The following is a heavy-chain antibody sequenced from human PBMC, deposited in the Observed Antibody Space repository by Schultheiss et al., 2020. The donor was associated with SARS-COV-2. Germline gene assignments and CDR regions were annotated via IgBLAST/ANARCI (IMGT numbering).Heavy chain of an antibody. CDR1: GGSISSYY. Sequence: SETLSLTCTVSGGSISSYYWSWIRQPPGKGLEWIAYVYHSGSSNYSPSLRSRVTISVDTSKNQFSLKLSSVTAADTAVYYCARAYCGGDCYSKYFDYWGQGTLVTVSS. V-gene: IGHV4-59*01. CDR2: VYHSGSS. CDR3: ARAYCGGDCYSKYFDY. J-gene: IGHJ4*02. D-gene: IGHD2-21*02.